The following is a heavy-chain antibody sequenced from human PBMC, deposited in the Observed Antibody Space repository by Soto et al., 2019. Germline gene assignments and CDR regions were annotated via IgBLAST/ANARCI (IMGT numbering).Heavy chain of an antibody. D-gene: IGHD1-26*01. Sequence: WIWIRQSPGKGLEWIGYISYSGSTNYNSSLTGRVSISVDTSKNQFSLTLTSVTAADTAMFYCARALGGTYPFHFWGQGILVTVSS. J-gene: IGHJ4*02. CDR3: ARALGGTYPFHF. V-gene: IGHV4-59*01. CDR2: ISYSGST.